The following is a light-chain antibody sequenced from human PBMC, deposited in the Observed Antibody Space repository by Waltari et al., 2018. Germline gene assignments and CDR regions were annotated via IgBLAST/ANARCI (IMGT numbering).Light chain of an antibody. CDR3: LQCRAWPYT. J-gene: IGKJ2*01. Sequence: IVLTQSPATLPLSPGEGATLSCRASERMSTSLAWYQQKPGQAPRLLMYDTSNRAPGIPARFSASGSGTDFTLTISSLEPDDFAVYYCLQCRAWPYTFGQGTKVEI. CDR2: DTS. V-gene: IGKV3-11*01. CDR1: ERMSTS.